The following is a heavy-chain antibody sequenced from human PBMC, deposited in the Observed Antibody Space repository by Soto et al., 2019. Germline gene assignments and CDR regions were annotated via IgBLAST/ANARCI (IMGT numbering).Heavy chain of an antibody. D-gene: IGHD3-3*01. CDR3: TTDPNVSYDFWSGLYYYYYGMDV. CDR2: IKSKTDGGTT. CDR1: GFTFSNAW. Sequence: EVQLVESGGGLVKPGGSLRLSCAASGFTFSNAWMSWVRQAPGKGLEWVGRIKSKTDGGTTDYAAPVKGRFTISRDDSKNTLYLQMNSLKTEDTAVYYCTTDPNVSYDFWSGLYYYYYGMDVWGQGTTVTVSS. V-gene: IGHV3-15*01. J-gene: IGHJ6*02.